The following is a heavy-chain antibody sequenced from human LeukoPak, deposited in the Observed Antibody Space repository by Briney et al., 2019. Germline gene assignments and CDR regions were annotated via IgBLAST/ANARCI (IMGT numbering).Heavy chain of an antibody. J-gene: IGHJ4*02. D-gene: IGHD3-9*01. CDR2: ITGGGSGI. CDR3: AKWGDYDVLTGYYVFDY. CDR1: GFTFSNYA. V-gene: IGHV3-23*01. Sequence: GASLRLSCAASGFTFSNYAMSWVRQAPGKGLEWVSAITGGGSGIYYADSMKSRFTISRDNSKNTLYLQINSLRAEDMAVYYCAKWGDYDVLTGYYVFDYWGQGTLVTVSS.